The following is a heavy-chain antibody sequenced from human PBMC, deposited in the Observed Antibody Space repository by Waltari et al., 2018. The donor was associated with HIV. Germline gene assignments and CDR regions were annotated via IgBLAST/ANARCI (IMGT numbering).Heavy chain of an antibody. D-gene: IGHD6-13*01. CDR2: ISYSGST. Sequence: QMQLKESGPGLVKPSETLSLSCSVSGGSVNTGLSYWAWMRQPPGKGLEWIGAISYSGSTYSNPSLESRLSMSIDTSGNQFSLKLSSVTAADTAVYYCARRYSTTSHPGGAGYFDHWGQGTLVTVSS. V-gene: IGHV4-39*01. CDR1: GGSVNTGLSY. J-gene: IGHJ4*02. CDR3: ARRYSTTSHPGGAGYFDH.